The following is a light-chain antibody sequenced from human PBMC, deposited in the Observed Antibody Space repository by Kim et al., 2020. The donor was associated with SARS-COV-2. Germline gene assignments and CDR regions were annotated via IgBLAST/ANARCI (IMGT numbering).Light chain of an antibody. J-gene: IGLJ2*01. CDR3: NSRDSNDNVV. CDR2: GKN. CDR1: SLRTYY. Sequence: SSELTQDPAVSVALGQTVRLTCQGDSLRTYYATWYQHKPGQAPILVIYGKNNRPSGIPDRFSGSSSGNTASLTITGTQAGDEADYYCNSRDSNDNVVFGGGTQLTVL. V-gene: IGLV3-19*01.